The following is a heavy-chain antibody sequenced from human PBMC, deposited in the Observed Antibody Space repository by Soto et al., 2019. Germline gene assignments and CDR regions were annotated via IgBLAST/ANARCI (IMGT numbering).Heavy chain of an antibody. V-gene: IGHV1-2*02. D-gene: IGHD2-2*01. Sequence: GASVKVSCKASGYTFTGYYMHWVRQAPGQGLEWMGWINPNSGGTNYAQKFQGRVTMTRDTSISTAYMELSRLRSDDTAVYYCARALRRGYCSSTSCYGVALDIWGQGTMVTVSS. CDR3: ARALRRGYCSSTSCYGVALDI. J-gene: IGHJ3*02. CDR1: GYTFTGYY. CDR2: INPNSGGT.